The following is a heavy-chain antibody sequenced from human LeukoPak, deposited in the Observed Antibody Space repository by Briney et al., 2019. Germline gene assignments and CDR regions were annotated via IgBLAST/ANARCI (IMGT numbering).Heavy chain of an antibody. CDR1: GFTFSSYW. CDR2: INSDGSST. Sequence: PGGSLRLSCAASGFTFSSYWMHWVRQAPGKRLVWVSRINSDGSSTSYADSVKGRFTISRDNAKNTLYLQMNSLRAEDTAVYYCARLRVRPDYYGMDVWGQGTTVTVSS. CDR3: ARLRVRPDYYGMDV. V-gene: IGHV3-74*01. D-gene: IGHD4-23*01. J-gene: IGHJ6*02.